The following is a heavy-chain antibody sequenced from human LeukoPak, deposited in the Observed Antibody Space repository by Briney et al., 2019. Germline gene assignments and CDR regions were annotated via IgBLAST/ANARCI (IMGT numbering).Heavy chain of an antibody. D-gene: IGHD2-2*01. CDR3: AIPSYPDYCSSTSCSLGY. Sequence: GSLRLSCAASGFTFSSYAMHWVRQAPGKGLEWIGSIYYSGSTYYNPSLKSRVTISVDTSKNQFSLKLSSVTAADTAVYYCAIPSYPDYCSSTSCSLGYWGQGTLVTVSS. CDR2: IYYSGST. CDR1: GFTFSSYAMH. V-gene: IGHV4-59*05. J-gene: IGHJ4*02.